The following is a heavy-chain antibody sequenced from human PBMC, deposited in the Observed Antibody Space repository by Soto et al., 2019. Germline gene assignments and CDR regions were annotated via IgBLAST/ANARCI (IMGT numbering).Heavy chain of an antibody. Sequence: QVQLVESGGGVVQPGRSLRLSCAASGFTFNSYGMHWVRQGPGNGLEWVAFISYDSTKTYYADSVKGRFTISRDNSNSAWYVQMNSLTGEDTAVYYCARTRSAWSDFHYYSLDVWGQGTTVTVSS. V-gene: IGHV3-30*03. CDR3: ARTRSAWSDFHYYSLDV. CDR1: GFTFNSYG. CDR2: ISYDSTKT. J-gene: IGHJ6*02. D-gene: IGHD1-26*01.